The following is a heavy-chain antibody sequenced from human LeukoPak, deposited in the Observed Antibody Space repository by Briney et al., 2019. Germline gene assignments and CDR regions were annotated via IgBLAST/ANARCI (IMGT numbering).Heavy chain of an antibody. V-gene: IGHV1-24*01. CDR2: FDPEDGET. CDR1: GYTLTELS. D-gene: IGHD3-3*01. CDR3: ATGITIFGVDHHWFDP. J-gene: IGHJ5*02. Sequence: ASVKVSCKVSGYTLTELSMHWVRQAPGKGLEWMGGFDPEDGETIYAQKFQGRVTMTEDTSTDTAYMELSSLRPEDTAVYYCATGITIFGVDHHWFDPWGQGTLVTVSS.